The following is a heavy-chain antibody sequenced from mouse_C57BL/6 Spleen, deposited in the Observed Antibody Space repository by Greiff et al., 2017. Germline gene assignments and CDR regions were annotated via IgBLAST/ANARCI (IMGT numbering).Heavy chain of an antibody. V-gene: IGHV1-72*01. J-gene: IGHJ2*01. D-gene: IGHD4-1*01. CDR3: ARRKANWDSFDD. CDR2: IDPNSGGT. CDR1: GYTFTSYW. Sequence: VQLQQPGAELVKPGASVKLSCKASGYTFTSYWMPWVQQRPGRGLEWIGRIDPNSGGTKYNEKFKSKATLTVANPSSTAYMQLSSLTYEDSAVYYCARRKANWDSFDDWGTGTTLTVSS.